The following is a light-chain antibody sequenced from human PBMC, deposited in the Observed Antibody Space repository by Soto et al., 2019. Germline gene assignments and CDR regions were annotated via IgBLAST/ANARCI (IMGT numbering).Light chain of an antibody. V-gene: IGLV2-14*01. CDR1: SSDVAGYNY. CDR3: SSYASSSTSSV. J-gene: IGLJ3*02. Sequence: QSALTQPASVSGSPGQSITISCTGTSSDVAGYNYVSWYQQHPGKAPKLMIYEVSNRPSGVSNRFSGSKSGNTASLTISGLQAEDEADYYCSSYASSSTSSVFGGGTKLTVL. CDR2: EVS.